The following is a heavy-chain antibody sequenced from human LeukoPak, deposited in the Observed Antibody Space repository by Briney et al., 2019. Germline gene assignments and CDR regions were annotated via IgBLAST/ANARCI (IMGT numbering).Heavy chain of an antibody. V-gene: IGHV3-7*01. D-gene: IGHD6-19*01. CDR3: ARDNSGFDQ. CDR2: IKQDGSLN. J-gene: IGHJ4*02. CDR1: GFTFSTYW. Sequence: GGSLRLSCAASGFTFSTYWMTWVRQAPGKGLEWVADIKQDGSLNFYVDSVKGRFTISRDNAKNSLYLQMNSLRVEDTAVYYCARDNSGFDQWGQGTRVTVSS.